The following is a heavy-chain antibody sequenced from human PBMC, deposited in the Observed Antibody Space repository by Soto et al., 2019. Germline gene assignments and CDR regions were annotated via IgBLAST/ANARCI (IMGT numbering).Heavy chain of an antibody. V-gene: IGHV1-46*01. CDR2: INPSGGST. J-gene: IGHJ4*02. CDR1: GYTFTSYY. Sequence: ASVKVSCQASGYTFTSYYMHWVRQAPGQGLEWMGIINPSGGSTSYAQKFQGRVTMTRDTSTSTVYMELSSLRSEDTAVYYWARDRRGLRCLQFVYFDYWGQEPLVTVSS. CDR3: ARDRRGLRCLQFVYFDY. D-gene: IGHD1-1*01.